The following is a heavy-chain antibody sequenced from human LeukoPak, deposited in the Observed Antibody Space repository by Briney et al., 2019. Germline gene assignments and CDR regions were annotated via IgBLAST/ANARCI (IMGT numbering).Heavy chain of an antibody. CDR1: EHTFTTYY. CDR3: AKETPNTGWFDP. J-gene: IGHJ5*02. CDR2: INPSGDGT. V-gene: IGHV1-46*01. Sequence: GASVKVSCKASEHTFTTYYVHLVRQAPGQGLEWMGVINPSGDGTNYPQRFQGRVTLTRDTSTSTVYMELSSLRSEDTAIYYCAKETPNTGWFDPWGQGTLVTVSS. D-gene: IGHD1-14*01.